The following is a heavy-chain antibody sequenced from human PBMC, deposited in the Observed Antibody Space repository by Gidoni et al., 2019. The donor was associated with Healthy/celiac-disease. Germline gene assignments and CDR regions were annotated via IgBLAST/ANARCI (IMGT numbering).Heavy chain of an antibody. CDR1: GFSLSTSGRR. CDR2: IDWDDDK. D-gene: IGHD2-2*01. V-gene: IGHV2-70*04. J-gene: IGHJ4*02. CDR3: VCGLHDSFDS. Sequence: QVTLKESGPALVKPTQTLTLTCTFSGFSLSTSGRRGSWNRQPPGKALEWLARIDWDDDKFYSTSLKTRLTISKDTSKNQVVLTMTNMDPVDTATYYCVCGLHDSFDSWGQGTLVTVSS.